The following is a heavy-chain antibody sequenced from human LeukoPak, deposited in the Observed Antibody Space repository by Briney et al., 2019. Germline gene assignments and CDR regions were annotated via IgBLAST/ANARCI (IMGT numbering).Heavy chain of an antibody. J-gene: IGHJ4*02. Sequence: PSETLSLTCTVSGGSISSYYWSWIRQPPGKGLEWIGYFYYSGSTTYNPSLKSRVTISVDTSKNQFSLKLSSVTAADTAVYYCARLLSYYDSSGYYYEYYFDYWGQGTLVTVSS. CDR3: ARLLSYYDSSGYYYEYYFDY. CDR2: FYYSGST. D-gene: IGHD3-22*01. V-gene: IGHV4-59*08. CDR1: GGSISSYY.